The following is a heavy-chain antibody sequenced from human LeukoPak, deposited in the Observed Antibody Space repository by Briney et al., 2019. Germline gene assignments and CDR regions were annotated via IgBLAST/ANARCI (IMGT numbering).Heavy chain of an antibody. J-gene: IGHJ4*02. CDR3: ARDGVYYDFWSGYGPFDY. CDR1: GFTFSSYA. V-gene: IGHV3-30*01. CDR2: ISYDGSNK. D-gene: IGHD3-3*01. Sequence: PGRSLRLSCAASGFTFSSYAMHWVRQAPGKGLEWVAVISYDGSNKYYADSVKGRFTISRDNSKITLYLQMNSLRAEDTAVYYCARDGVYYDFWSGYGPFDYWGQGTLVTVSS.